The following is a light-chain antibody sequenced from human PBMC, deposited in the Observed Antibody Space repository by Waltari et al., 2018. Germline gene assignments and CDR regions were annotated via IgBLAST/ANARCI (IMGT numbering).Light chain of an antibody. CDR3: QKYGTLPAT. CDR2: DAS. V-gene: IGKV3-20*01. Sequence: EMVLTQSPGTLSLSPGERATLSCRASQSVSRTLAWYQQKPGKAPRLLIYDASSRATGIPDRFSGSGSGTDFSLTISRLEPEDFAVYYCQKYGTLPATFGQGTKVEIK. CDR1: QSVSRT. J-gene: IGKJ1*01.